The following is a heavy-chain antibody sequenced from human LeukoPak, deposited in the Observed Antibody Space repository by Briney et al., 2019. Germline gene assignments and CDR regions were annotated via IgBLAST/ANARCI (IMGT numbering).Heavy chain of an antibody. V-gene: IGHV3-74*01. Sequence: AGGSLRLSCAASGFTFSSYWMHWVRQAPGKGLVWVSRINSDGSSRFYADSVKGRFTISRDNSKNTLYLQMNSLRAEDTAVYYCARVGGYDYYFDYWGQGTLVTVSS. J-gene: IGHJ4*02. D-gene: IGHD5-12*01. CDR2: INSDGSSR. CDR3: ARVGGYDYYFDY. CDR1: GFTFSSYW.